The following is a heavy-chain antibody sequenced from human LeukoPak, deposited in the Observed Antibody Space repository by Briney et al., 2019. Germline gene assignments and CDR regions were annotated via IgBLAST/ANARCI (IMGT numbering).Heavy chain of an antibody. J-gene: IGHJ4*02. D-gene: IGHD3-16*01. CDR3: ARGEGGIGFDY. CDR1: GYTFTGYY. Sequence: ASVKVSCKASGYTFTGYYMHWVRQAPGQGLEWMGWINPNSGGTNYAQKFQGRVTMTRNTSISTAYMELSSLRSEDTAVYYCARGEGGIGFDYWGQGTLVTVSS. CDR2: INPNSGGT. V-gene: IGHV1-2*02.